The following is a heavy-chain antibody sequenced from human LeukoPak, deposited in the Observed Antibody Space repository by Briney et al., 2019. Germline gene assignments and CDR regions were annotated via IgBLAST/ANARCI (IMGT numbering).Heavy chain of an antibody. Sequence: SETLSLTCTVSGGSISSSSYYWGWIRQPPGKGLEWIGSIYYSGSTYYNPSLKSRVTISVDTSKNQFSLKLSSVTAADTAVYYCARFPAARRNWFDPWGQGTLVTVSS. V-gene: IGHV4-39*01. D-gene: IGHD2-2*01. CDR1: GGSISSSSYY. CDR2: IYYSGST. CDR3: ARFPAARRNWFDP. J-gene: IGHJ5*02.